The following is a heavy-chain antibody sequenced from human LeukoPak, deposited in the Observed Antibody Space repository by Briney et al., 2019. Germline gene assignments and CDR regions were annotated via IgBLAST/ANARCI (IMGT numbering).Heavy chain of an antibody. J-gene: IGHJ4*02. CDR1: GGSIASTHNY. Sequence: SETLSLTCSVSGGSIASTHNYWVWIRQSPGKGLEWIATVYYSGNTYYSPSLRGRLTMSVDTSKNQFSLKLSSVTAADTAVYYCARVRYSDSSVLTRKRSYYFDYWGQGTLVTVSS. CDR3: ARVRYSDSSVLTRKRSYYFDY. CDR2: VYYSGNT. V-gene: IGHV4-39*07. D-gene: IGHD3-22*01.